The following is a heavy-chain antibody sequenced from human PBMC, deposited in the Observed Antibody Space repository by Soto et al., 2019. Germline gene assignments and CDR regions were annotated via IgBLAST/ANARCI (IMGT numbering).Heavy chain of an antibody. CDR2: IIPILGRA. CDR1: GGTFSSYT. D-gene: IGHD5-12*01. Sequence: QVQLVQSGAEVKKPGSSVKVSCKASGGTFSSYTISWVRQAPGQGLEWMGRIIPILGRANYAQTVQGRVTITADKSTSTAYMELSSLRSEDTAVYYCARDPVASDSIYDWVDYWGQGTLVTVSS. V-gene: IGHV1-69*08. J-gene: IGHJ4*01. CDR3: ARDPVASDSIYDWVDY.